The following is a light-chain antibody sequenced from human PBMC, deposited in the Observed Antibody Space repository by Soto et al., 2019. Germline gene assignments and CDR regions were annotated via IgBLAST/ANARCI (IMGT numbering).Light chain of an antibody. J-gene: IGKJ4*01. CDR3: HHHGPTIT. Sequence: VVLTQSPRTLSLFPGQRATLSCRASQRIYNNYVAWYQQKPGQAPSLLIYGVSNRAPGVPDRFSGSGSGTDFTLTITRLEPDDFAVYYCHHHGPTITFGGGAKVESK. CDR1: QRIYNNY. CDR2: GVS. V-gene: IGKV3-20*01.